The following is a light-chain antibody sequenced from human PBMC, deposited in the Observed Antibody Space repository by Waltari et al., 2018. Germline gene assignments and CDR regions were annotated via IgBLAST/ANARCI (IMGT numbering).Light chain of an antibody. CDR3: ATWDDRQNGVV. Sequence: SVVTQPPSASRSPGQTVSISCSGNTSNSGHNFVFWSQCLPGLAPKLLIYRNNQRPSGVPDRFSGSKSATSASLAISGLRSDDEADYYCATWDDRQNGVVFGGGTKLTVL. CDR2: RNN. V-gene: IGLV1-47*01. CDR1: TSNSGHNF. J-gene: IGLJ2*01.